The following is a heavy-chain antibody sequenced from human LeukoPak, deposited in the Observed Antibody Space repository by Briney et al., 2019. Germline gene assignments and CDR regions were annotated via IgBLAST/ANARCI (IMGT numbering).Heavy chain of an antibody. CDR2: ISYDGSNK. V-gene: IGHV3-30*18. J-gene: IGHJ4*02. D-gene: IGHD3-3*01. CDR1: GFTFSSYG. CDR3: AKERLRFLEWLFDY. Sequence: GGSLRLSCAASGFTFSSYGMHWVRQDPGKGLEWVAVISYDGSNKYYADSVKGRFTISRDNSKNTLYLQMNSLRAEDTAVYYCAKERLRFLEWLFDYWGQGTLVTVSS.